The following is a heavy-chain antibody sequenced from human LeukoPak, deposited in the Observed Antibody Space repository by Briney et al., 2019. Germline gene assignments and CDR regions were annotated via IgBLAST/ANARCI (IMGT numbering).Heavy chain of an antibody. CDR3: ARRGSSGWYAGPDSYYYGMDV. CDR2: IKQDGSEK. J-gene: IGHJ6*02. Sequence: GSLRLSCAASRFTFSSYWMSWVRQAPGKGLEWVANIKQDGSEKYYVDSVKGRFTISRDNAKNSLYLQMNSLRAEDTAVYYCARRGSSGWYAGPDSYYYGMDVWGQGTTVTVSS. CDR1: RFTFSSYW. D-gene: IGHD6-19*01. V-gene: IGHV3-7*01.